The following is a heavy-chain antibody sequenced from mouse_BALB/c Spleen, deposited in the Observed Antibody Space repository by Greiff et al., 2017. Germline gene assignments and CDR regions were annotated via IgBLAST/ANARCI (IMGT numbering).Heavy chain of an antibody. CDR2: ISSGSSTI. V-gene: IGHV5-17*02. J-gene: IGHJ4*01. D-gene: IGHD2-4*01. CDR1: GFTFSSFG. Sequence: EVQLVESGGGLVQPGGSRKLSCAASGFTFSSFGMHWVRQAPEKGLEWVAYISSGSSTIYYADTVKGRFTISRDNPKNTLFLQMTSLRSEDTAMYYCARSEGLRRAMDYWGQGTSVTVSS. CDR3: ARSEGLRRAMDY.